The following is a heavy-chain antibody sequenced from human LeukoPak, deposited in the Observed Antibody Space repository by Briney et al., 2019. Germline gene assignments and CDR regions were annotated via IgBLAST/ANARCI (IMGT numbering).Heavy chain of an antibody. Sequence: PGGSLRLSCAASGFTFSSYWMSWVRQAPGKGLGWVANIKQDGSEKYYVDSVKGRFTISRDNAKNSLYLQMNSLRAEDTAVYYCARGTPYGVVVVAATPYFDYWGQGTLVTVSS. V-gene: IGHV3-7*01. CDR3: ARGTPYGVVVVAATPYFDY. D-gene: IGHD2-15*01. CDR2: IKQDGSEK. CDR1: GFTFSSYW. J-gene: IGHJ4*02.